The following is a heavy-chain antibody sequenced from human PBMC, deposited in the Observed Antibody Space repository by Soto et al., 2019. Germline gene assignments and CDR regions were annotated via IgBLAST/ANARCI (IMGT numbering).Heavy chain of an antibody. V-gene: IGHV3-23*01. CDR3: AKDSAVVAATSDY. CDR2: ISESGGST. J-gene: IGHJ4*02. Sequence: GGSLRLSCAASGFTFSSYAMSWVRQAPGKGLEWVSGISESGGSTYYTDSVKGRFTISRDNSKNTLYLQMNSLRAEDTAIYYCAKDSAVVAATSDYWGPGTLVTVSS. CDR1: GFTFSSYA. D-gene: IGHD2-15*01.